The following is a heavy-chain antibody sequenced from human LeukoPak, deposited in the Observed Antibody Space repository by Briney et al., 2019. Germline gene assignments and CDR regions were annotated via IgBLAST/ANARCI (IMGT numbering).Heavy chain of an antibody. CDR3: ARDQEGIAAAVSD. D-gene: IGHD6-13*01. CDR1: GGTFSSYA. CDR2: IIPIFGTA. V-gene: IGHV1-69*13. Sequence: ASVKVSCKASGGTFSSYAISWVRQAPGQGLEWMGGIIPIFGTANYAQKFQGRVTITADESTSTAYMELSSLRSEDTAVYYCARDQEGIAAAVSDWGQGTLVTVSS. J-gene: IGHJ4*02.